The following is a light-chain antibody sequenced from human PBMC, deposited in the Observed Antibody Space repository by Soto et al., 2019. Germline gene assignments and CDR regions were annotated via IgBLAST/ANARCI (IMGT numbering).Light chain of an antibody. J-gene: IGKJ1*01. CDR1: QSVSSSY. V-gene: IGKV3-20*01. CDR3: QQYDSSPPT. Sequence: IVLTQSPGTLPLSAGERPTLSCSASQSVSSSYLAWYQQKPGQAPRLLIYGASNRATGIPDRFSGSGSGTDFTLTISRLEPEDFAVYFCQQYDSSPPTFGQGTKVDIK. CDR2: GAS.